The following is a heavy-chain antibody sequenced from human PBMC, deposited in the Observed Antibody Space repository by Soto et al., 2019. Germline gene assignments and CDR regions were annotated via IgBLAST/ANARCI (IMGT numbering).Heavy chain of an antibody. Sequence: EVQLVESGGGFIQPGGALRLSCAASGFTFSSYSMNWVRQAPGEGLEWGSSISSSSSYIYYADSVKGRFTISRDNAKNSLYLQMNSLRAEDTAVYYCARDHLIDIVVVPALKTYYYGMDVWGQGTTVTVSS. CDR2: ISSSSSYI. CDR3: ARDHLIDIVVVPALKTYYYGMDV. D-gene: IGHD2-2*01. CDR1: GFTFSSYS. V-gene: IGHV3-21*01. J-gene: IGHJ6*02.